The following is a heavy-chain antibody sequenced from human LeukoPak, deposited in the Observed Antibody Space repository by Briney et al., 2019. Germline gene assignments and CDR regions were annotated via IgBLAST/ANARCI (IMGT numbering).Heavy chain of an antibody. CDR1: GYGFTGYY. J-gene: IGHJ4*02. V-gene: IGHV1-2*07. CDR3: ARDAGDTLLRGVTYTLDY. CDR2: INPNSGGT. Sequence: GASVKVSCKASGYGFTGYYVHWVRQAPGQGLEYMGWINPNSGGTNYAHKFQDRVIMTRDTSISTAYMELSSLRSDDTAVYYCARDAGDTLLRGVTYTLDYWGRGTQVTVSS. D-gene: IGHD3-10*01.